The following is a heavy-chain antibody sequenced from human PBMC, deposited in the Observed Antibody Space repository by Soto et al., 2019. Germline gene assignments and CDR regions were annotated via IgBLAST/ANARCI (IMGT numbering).Heavy chain of an antibody. CDR1: GFSLSTSGVG. J-gene: IGHJ4*02. Sequence: SGPTLVNPTQTLTLTCTFSGFSLSTSGVGVGWIRQPPGKALEWLALIYWNDDKRYSPSLKSRLTITKDTSKNQVVLTMTNMDPVDTATYYCAHSFVPAIQLWFRGLADPLQYYFDYWGQGTLVTVSS. CDR2: IYWNDDK. CDR3: AHSFVPAIQLWFRGLADPLQYYFDY. V-gene: IGHV2-5*01. D-gene: IGHD5-18*01.